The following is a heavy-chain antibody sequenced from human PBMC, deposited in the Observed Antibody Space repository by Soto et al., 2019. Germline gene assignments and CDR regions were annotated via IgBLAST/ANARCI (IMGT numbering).Heavy chain of an antibody. Sequence: QITLKESGPTLVRPTQTLTLTCTFSGFSLSTTGVGVGWIRQPPGKALEWLALIYWDDDKRYSPSLKSRLTITXDXPKNEVILTMTNMDPVDTARYYCAQRLPHYGLGRERGTWFDPWGQGTLVTVSS. V-gene: IGHV2-5*02. D-gene: IGHD3-10*01. CDR1: GFSLSTTGVG. CDR2: IYWDDDK. J-gene: IGHJ5*02. CDR3: AQRLPHYGLGRERGTWFDP.